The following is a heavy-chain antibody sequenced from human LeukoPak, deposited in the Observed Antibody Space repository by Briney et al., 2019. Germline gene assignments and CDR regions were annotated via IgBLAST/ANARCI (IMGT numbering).Heavy chain of an antibody. CDR2: IKKDGSEK. V-gene: IGHV3-7*01. Sequence: GGSLRLSCAASGFTFSSYWMSWVRQAPGKGLEWVANIKKDGSEKYYEDSVKGRFTISRDNAKESLYLQMNSLRAEDTAVYYCARHLSGITGYTYGRGIDYWGQGTLVSVSS. D-gene: IGHD5-18*01. CDR1: GFTFSSYW. CDR3: ARHLSGITGYTYGRGIDY. J-gene: IGHJ4*02.